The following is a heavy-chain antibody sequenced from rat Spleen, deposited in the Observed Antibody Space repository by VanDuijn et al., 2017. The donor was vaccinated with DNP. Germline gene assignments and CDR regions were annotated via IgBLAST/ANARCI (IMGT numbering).Heavy chain of an antibody. D-gene: IGHD1-10*01. J-gene: IGHJ2*01. V-gene: IGHV6-6*01. CDR3: AWPST. CDR1: GFTFSSAW. CDR2: IKPKSNNYAT. Sequence: EVQLVESGGGLVRPGNSLKLSCATSGFTFSSAWMYWYRQFPEKRLEWVARIKPKSNNYATDYTESVKGRFTISRDDSKSSIHLQMNNLKEEDTAIYYCAWPSTWGQGVMVTVSS.